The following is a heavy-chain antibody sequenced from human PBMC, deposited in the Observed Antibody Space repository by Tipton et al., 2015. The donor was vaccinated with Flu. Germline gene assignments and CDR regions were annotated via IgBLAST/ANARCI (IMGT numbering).Heavy chain of an antibody. D-gene: IGHD6-19*01. CDR1: GYTFTGYY. Sequence: QSGAEVKKPGASVKVSCKASGYTFTGYYMHWVRQAPGQGLEWMGWINPNSGGTNYAQKFQGRVTMTRDTSISTAYMELSRLRSDDTAVYYCARDSPSSGRLSAGFYYDYGMDVWGQGTTVTVSS. V-gene: IGHV1-2*02. J-gene: IGHJ6*02. CDR2: INPNSGGT. CDR3: ARDSPSSGRLSAGFYYDYGMDV.